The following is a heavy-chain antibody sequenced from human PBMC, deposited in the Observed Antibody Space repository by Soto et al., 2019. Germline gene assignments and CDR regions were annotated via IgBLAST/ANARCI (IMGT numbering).Heavy chain of an antibody. CDR3: AQGKPWGGGDYFDF. D-gene: IGHD3-16*01. CDR1: VFALTTSGGS. V-gene: IGHV2-5*02. J-gene: IGHJ4*02. Sequence: QITLKESGPTLVKPTQTLTLTCTFSVFALTTSGGSVGWIRQPPGKALEWLALIYWDDDKRYSPPLKSRPTNPKAPPKTQLVLKMPTRDPVDTATYYLAQGKPWGGGDYFDFWGQGTLVTVSS. CDR2: IYWDDDK.